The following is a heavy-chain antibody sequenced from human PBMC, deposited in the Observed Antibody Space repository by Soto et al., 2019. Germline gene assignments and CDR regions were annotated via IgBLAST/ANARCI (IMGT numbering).Heavy chain of an antibody. CDR1: GFTFSSYG. D-gene: IGHD3-3*02. Sequence: QVQLVESGGGVVQPGRSLRLSCAASGFTFSSYGMHWVRQAPGKGLEWVAVIWYDGSNKYYADSVKGRFTISRDNSKNTLYLQMNSLRAEDTAVYYCARSAPLAPPTYWGQGTLVTVSS. J-gene: IGHJ4*02. CDR2: IWYDGSNK. CDR3: ARSAPLAPPTY. V-gene: IGHV3-33*01.